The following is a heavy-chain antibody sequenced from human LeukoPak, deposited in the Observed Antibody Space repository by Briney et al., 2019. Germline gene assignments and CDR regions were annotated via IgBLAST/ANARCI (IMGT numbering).Heavy chain of an antibody. D-gene: IGHD5-18*01. CDR1: GYTLTTYY. Sequence: ASVTVSCKASGYTLTTYYMQWVRQAPGQGVEWMGIINPSGGSTMYAQKFQGRVTMTRDTSTSTVYMEVSSLRSEDTAVYYCARGGMGIQLWSFDYWGQGTLVTVSS. CDR3: ARGGMGIQLWSFDY. J-gene: IGHJ4*02. V-gene: IGHV1-46*01. CDR2: INPSGGST.